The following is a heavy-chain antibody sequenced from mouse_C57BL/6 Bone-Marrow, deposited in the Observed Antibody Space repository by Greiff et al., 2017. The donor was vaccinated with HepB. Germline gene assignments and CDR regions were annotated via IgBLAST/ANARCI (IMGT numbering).Heavy chain of an antibody. D-gene: IGHD1-1*01. CDR3: ARDYYGSSYPFWYFDV. CDR2: IYPGSGST. V-gene: IGHV1-55*01. CDR1: GYTFTSYW. Sequence: QVQLQQSGAELVKPGASVKMSCKASGYTFTSYWITWVKQRPGQGLEWIGDIYPGSGSTNYNEKFKSKATLTVDTSSSTAYMQLSSLTSEDSAVYYCARDYYGSSYPFWYFDVWGTGTTVTVSS. J-gene: IGHJ1*03.